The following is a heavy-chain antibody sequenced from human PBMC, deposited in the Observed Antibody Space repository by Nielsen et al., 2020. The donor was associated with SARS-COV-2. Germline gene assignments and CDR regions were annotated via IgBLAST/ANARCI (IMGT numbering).Heavy chain of an antibody. CDR1: GGSITTTSYY. D-gene: IGHD6-13*01. J-gene: IGHJ4*02. CDR2: IFYSGTT. V-gene: IGHV4-39*02. Sequence: SETLSLTCAVSGGSITTTSYYWVWIRQPPGKGLEWIGSIFYSGTTYYNPSLKSRVTVSVDTSKNHFSLKLNSVTAADTAVYFCAGIHSSASIGFWGQGALVTVSS. CDR3: AGIHSSASIGF.